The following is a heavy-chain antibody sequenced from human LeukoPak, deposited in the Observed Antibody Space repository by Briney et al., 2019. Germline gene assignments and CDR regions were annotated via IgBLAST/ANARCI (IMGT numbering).Heavy chain of an antibody. CDR1: GLTFNHYA. V-gene: IGHV3-30*18. CDR2: VSYDGSHK. CDR3: AKDRHHYDTSGYYYNYYYYGMDV. J-gene: IGHJ6*02. Sequence: PGGSLRLYCAASGLTFNHYAMHWFRQAPGEGKEWEAFVSYDGSHKYYSDSVKGRFTISRDNSKNTLYLEMNSLRAEDTAVYYCAKDRHHYDTSGYYYNYYYYGMDVWGQGTTVTVSS. D-gene: IGHD3-22*01.